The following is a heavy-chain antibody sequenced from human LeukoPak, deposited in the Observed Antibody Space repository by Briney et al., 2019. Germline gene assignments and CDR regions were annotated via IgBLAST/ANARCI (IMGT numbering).Heavy chain of an antibody. CDR3: ARSGSYPPWALNWFDP. V-gene: IGHV4-39*01. CDR1: GDSIISSSFL. D-gene: IGHD3-10*01. J-gene: IGHJ5*02. CDR2: IFFRGTT. Sequence: PSETLSLTCTVSGDSIISSSFLWGWVRESPRKGLEWLGSIFFRGTTYYNPSLKSRVTISVDTVKSQLFLSLRSVTAADAAVYYCARSGSYPPWALNWFDPWGPGTLVTVSS.